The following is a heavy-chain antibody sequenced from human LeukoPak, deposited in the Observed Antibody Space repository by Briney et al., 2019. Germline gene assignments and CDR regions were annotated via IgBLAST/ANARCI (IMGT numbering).Heavy chain of an antibody. Sequence: PSQTLSLTCTVSGGSISSGGYYWSWIRQHPGKGLEWIGYIYYSGSTYYNPSLKSRVTISVDTSKNQFSLKLSSVTAADTAVYYCAGGRPAVGAFDIWGQGTMVTVSS. CDR2: IYYSGST. CDR1: GGSISSGGYY. D-gene: IGHD1-14*01. CDR3: AGGRPAVGAFDI. V-gene: IGHV4-31*03. J-gene: IGHJ3*02.